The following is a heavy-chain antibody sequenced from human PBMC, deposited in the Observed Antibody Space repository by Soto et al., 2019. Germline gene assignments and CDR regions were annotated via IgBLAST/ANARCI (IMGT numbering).Heavy chain of an antibody. CDR2: IWYDGSNK. J-gene: IGHJ6*02. D-gene: IGHD2-15*01. V-gene: IGHV3-33*01. CDR3: ARVKIVVVVAATEPFGMDV. CDR1: GFTFSSYG. Sequence: QMQLVESGGGVVQPGRSLRLSCAASGFTFSSYGMHWVRQAPGKGLEWVAVIWYDGSNKYYADSVKGRFTISRDNSKNTLYLQMNSLRAEDTAVYYCARVKIVVVVAATEPFGMDVWGQGTTVTVS.